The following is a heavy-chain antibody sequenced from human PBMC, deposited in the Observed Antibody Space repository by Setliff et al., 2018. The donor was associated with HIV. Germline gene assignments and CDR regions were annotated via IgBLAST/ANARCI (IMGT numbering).Heavy chain of an antibody. CDR3: AGVSSQFSEWRKDYFEY. V-gene: IGHV1-2*02. Sequence: ASVKVSCKTSGYTFTGYHMHWVRQAPGQGLEWMGWINPNSGGTIYAQKFQDRVTMTRDTSINTAYMEVTRLTSDDTAVYYCAGVSSQFSEWRKDYFEYWGRGSLVTVSS. J-gene: IGHJ4*02. D-gene: IGHD3-3*01. CDR1: GYTFTGYH. CDR2: INPNSGGT.